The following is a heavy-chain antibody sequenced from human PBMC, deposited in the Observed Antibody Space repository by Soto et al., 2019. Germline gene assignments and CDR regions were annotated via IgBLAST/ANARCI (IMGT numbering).Heavy chain of an antibody. D-gene: IGHD3-10*01. CDR1: GFTFSSYS. CDR3: ARDYPLSFGELFHYYYGMDV. V-gene: IGHV3-48*02. CDR2: ISSSSSTI. J-gene: IGHJ6*02. Sequence: EVQLVESGGGLVQPGGSLRLSCAASGFTFSSYSMNWVRQAPGKGLEWVSYISSSSSTIYYADSVKGRFTISRDNAKNSLYLQMNSLRDEDTALYYCARDYPLSFGELFHYYYGMDVWGQGTTVTVSS.